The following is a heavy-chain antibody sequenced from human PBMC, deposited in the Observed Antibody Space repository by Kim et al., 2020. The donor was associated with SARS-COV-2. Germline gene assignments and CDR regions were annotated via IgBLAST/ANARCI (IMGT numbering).Heavy chain of an antibody. CDR3: AKFAGGHHYYYYYGMDV. CDR2: ISWNSGSI. D-gene: IGHD2-15*01. J-gene: IGHJ6*02. Sequence: GGSLRLSCAASGFTFDDYAMHWVRQAPGKGLEWVSGISWNSGSIGYADSVKGRFTISRDNAKNSLYLQMNSLRAEDTALYYCAKFAGGHHYYYYYGMDVWGQGTTVTVSS. CDR1: GFTFDDYA. V-gene: IGHV3-9*01.